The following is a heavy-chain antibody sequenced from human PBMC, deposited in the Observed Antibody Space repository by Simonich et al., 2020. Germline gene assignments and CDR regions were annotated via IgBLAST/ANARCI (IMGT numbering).Heavy chain of an antibody. J-gene: IGHJ4*02. D-gene: IGHD1-1*01. CDR1: GFTVRSNY. V-gene: IGHV3-53*01. CDR3: ARWTATGYYFDY. Sequence: EVQLVESGGGLIQPGGSLRLSCAASGFTVRSNYMSWVRQAPGKGLGCVSVIYSRGSTYYADSVKGRLTISRDNSKNTLYLQINSLRAEDTAVYYCARWTATGYYFDYWGQGTLVTVSS. CDR2: IYSRGST.